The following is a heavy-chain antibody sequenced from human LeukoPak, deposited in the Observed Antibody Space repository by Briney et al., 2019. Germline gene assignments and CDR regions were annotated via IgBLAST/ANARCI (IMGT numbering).Heavy chain of an antibody. D-gene: IGHD2-2*01. J-gene: IGHJ4*02. Sequence: GGSLRLSCAASGFTFSGSAIHWVRQSSGKGLEWVGQIDKKDKGYATATAYAASVTGRFTISRDDSINTAYLQMKSLRTEDTALYYCTREGIVVVPAAMIYFDYWGQGTLVTVSS. V-gene: IGHV3-73*01. CDR1: GFTFSGSA. CDR3: TREGIVVVPAAMIYFDY. CDR2: IDKKDKGYATAT.